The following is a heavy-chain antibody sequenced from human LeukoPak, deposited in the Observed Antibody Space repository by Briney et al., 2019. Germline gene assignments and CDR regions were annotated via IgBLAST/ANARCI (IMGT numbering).Heavy chain of an antibody. V-gene: IGHV4-61*02. D-gene: IGHD3-9*01. J-gene: IGHJ6*03. CDR2: IYTSGST. Sequence: SETLSLTCTVSGRSISSGSYYWSWIRQPAGKGLEWIGRIYTSGSTNYNPSLKSRVTISVDTSKNQFSLKLSSVTAADTAAYYCARDYRIYDILTGYYSYYYYMDVWGKGTTVTVSS. CDR1: GRSISSGSYY. CDR3: ARDYRIYDILTGYYSYYYYMDV.